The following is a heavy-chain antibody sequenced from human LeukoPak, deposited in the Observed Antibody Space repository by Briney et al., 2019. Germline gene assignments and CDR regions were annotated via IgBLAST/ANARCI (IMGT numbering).Heavy chain of an antibody. CDR3: ALPTQWELGRYYMDV. CDR2: IYHSGHS. J-gene: IGHJ6*03. D-gene: IGHD1-26*01. CDR1: GGSFSGYY. V-gene: IGHV4-34*01. Sequence: ASETLSLTCAVYGGSFSGYYWGWIRQPPGKGLEWIGSIYHSGHSDYNPSLKSRATISVDTSKNQFSLKLSSVTAADTAVYYCALPTQWELGRYYMDVWGKGTTVTVSS.